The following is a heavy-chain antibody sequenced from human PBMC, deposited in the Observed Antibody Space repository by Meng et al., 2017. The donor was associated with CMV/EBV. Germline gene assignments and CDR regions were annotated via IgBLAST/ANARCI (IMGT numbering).Heavy chain of an antibody. Sequence: SETLSLTCTVSGGSISSYYWSWIRQPPGKGLEWIGYIYYSGSTNYNPSLKSRVTISVDTSKNQFSLKLSSVTAADTAVYYCARGRGQWLPHYFDYWGRGTLVTVSS. J-gene: IGHJ4*02. D-gene: IGHD6-19*01. V-gene: IGHV4-59*01. CDR1: GGSISSYY. CDR2: IYYSGST. CDR3: ARGRGQWLPHYFDY.